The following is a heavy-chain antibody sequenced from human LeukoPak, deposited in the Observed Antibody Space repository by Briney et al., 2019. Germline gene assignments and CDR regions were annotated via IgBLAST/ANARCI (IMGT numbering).Heavy chain of an antibody. J-gene: IGHJ6*03. CDR2: ISSNGGST. Sequence: GGSLRLSCAASGFTFSSYAMHWVRQAAGKGLEYVSAISSNGGSTYYANSVKGRFTISRDNSKNTLYLQMGSLRAEDMAVYYCARDALVATAYYYYYYMDVWGKGTTVTVSS. V-gene: IGHV3-64*01. CDR3: ARDALVATAYYYYYYMDV. CDR1: GFTFSSYA. D-gene: IGHD5-12*01.